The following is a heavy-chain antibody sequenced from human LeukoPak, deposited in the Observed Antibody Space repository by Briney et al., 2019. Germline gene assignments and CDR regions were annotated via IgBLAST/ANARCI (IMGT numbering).Heavy chain of an antibody. Sequence: PSETLSLTCAVYGGSFSGYYWSWIRQPPGKGLEWIGEINHSGSTNYNPSLKSRVTISVDTSKNQFSLKLSSVTAADTTVYYCARADPITIFGVVIIRRNWFDPWGQGTLVTVSS. J-gene: IGHJ5*02. CDR2: INHSGST. CDR1: GGSFSGYY. CDR3: ARADPITIFGVVIIRRNWFDP. D-gene: IGHD3-3*01. V-gene: IGHV4-34*01.